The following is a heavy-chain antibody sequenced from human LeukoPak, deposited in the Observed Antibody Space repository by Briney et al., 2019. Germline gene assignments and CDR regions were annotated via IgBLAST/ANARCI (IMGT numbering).Heavy chain of an antibody. CDR2: IYYSGST. Sequence: SETLSLTCTVSGGSISSSSYYWGWIHQPPGKGLEWIGSIYYSGSTYYNPSLKSRVTISVDTSKNQFSLKLSSVTAADTAVYYCASQLYYYGSGSYYPVWGQGTTVTVSS. J-gene: IGHJ6*02. D-gene: IGHD3-10*01. CDR1: GGSISSSSYY. CDR3: ASQLYYYGSGSYYPV. V-gene: IGHV4-39*01.